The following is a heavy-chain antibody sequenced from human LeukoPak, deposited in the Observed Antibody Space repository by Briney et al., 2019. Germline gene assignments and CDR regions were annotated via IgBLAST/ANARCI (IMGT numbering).Heavy chain of an antibody. CDR2: IYYSGST. CDR3: ARGPRGFDY. J-gene: IGHJ4*02. CDR1: GGSFSGYY. Sequence: SETLSLTCAVYGGSFSGYYWSWIRQPPGKGLEWIGYIYYSGSTNYNPSLKSRVTISVDTSKNQFSLKLSSVTAADTAVYYCARGPRGFDYWGQGTLVTVSS. V-gene: IGHV4-59*01.